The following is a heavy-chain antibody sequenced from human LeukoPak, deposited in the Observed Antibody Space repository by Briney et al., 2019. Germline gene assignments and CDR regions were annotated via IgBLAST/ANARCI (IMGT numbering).Heavy chain of an antibody. J-gene: IGHJ6*03. CDR1: GGSISSYY. CDR2: IYYSGST. Sequence: SETLSLTCTVSGGSISSYYWSCIRQPPGKGLEGIGYIYYSGSTNYNPSLKSRVTISVDTSKNQFSLKLSSVTAADTAVYYCARQKEAVAGYYYYYYIDVWGKGTTVTISS. CDR3: ARQKEAVAGYYYYYYIDV. V-gene: IGHV4-59*01. D-gene: IGHD6-19*01.